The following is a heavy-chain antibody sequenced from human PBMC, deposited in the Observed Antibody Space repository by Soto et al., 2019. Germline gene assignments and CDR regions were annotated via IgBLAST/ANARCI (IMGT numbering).Heavy chain of an antibody. CDR1: GFTFSSYW. Sequence: GGSLRLSCAASGFTFSSYWMHWVRQAPGKGLVWVSVITGSGDDTYYADSVKGRFTISRDNSKNTLYLQMNSLRAEDTAAYYCARDGYCSCGSCYSVPVFDHSGQGTLVTVS. CDR2: ITGSGDDT. D-gene: IGHD2-15*01. V-gene: IGHV3-NL1*01. CDR3: ARDGYCSCGSCYSVPVFDH. J-gene: IGHJ4*02.